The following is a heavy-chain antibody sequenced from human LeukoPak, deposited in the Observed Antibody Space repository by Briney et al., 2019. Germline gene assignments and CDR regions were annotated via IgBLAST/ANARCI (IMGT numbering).Heavy chain of an antibody. D-gene: IGHD3-3*01. CDR2: IKPDGSES. CDR3: ARDTLSGVIIGPRMDV. Sequence: GGSLRLSCAASGFTFSSYWMSWVRQAPGKELEWVAIIKPDGSESYCVDSVEGRFTVSRDNTKNSPYLQMNSLRAEDTAVYYCARDTLSGVIIGPRMDVWGQGTTVTVSS. CDR1: GFTFSSYW. J-gene: IGHJ6*02. V-gene: IGHV3-7*01.